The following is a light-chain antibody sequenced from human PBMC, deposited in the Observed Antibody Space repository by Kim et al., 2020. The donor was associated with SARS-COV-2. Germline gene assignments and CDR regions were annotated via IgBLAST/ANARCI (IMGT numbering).Light chain of an antibody. J-gene: IGKJ1*01. Sequence: SVGDRVTITCRASRGFSDYLAWVQQKPGKAPKLLIYAASKLHSGVPSRFSGSGSGTEFTLTISSLQPEDFATYYCQQYQTYLWTFGQGTKVDIK. V-gene: IGKV1-16*01. CDR3: QQYQTYLWT. CDR2: AAS. CDR1: RGFSDY.